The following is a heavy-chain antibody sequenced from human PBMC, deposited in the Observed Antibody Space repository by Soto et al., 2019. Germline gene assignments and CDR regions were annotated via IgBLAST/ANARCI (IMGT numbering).Heavy chain of an antibody. Sequence: SETLSLTCTVSGGSISSSSYYWGWIRQPPGKGLERIGSIYYSGSTYYNPSLKSRVTISVDTSKNQFSLKLSPVTAADTAVYYYARHPDYYDSSGSRPDYWGQGTLVTVSS. CDR2: IYYSGST. D-gene: IGHD3-22*01. CDR1: GGSISSSSYY. V-gene: IGHV4-39*01. CDR3: ARHPDYYDSSGSRPDY. J-gene: IGHJ4*02.